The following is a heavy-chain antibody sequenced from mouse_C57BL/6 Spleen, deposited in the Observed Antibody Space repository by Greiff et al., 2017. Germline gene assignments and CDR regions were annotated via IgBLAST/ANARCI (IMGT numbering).Heavy chain of an antibody. CDR3: ARRGYYGSSWFDY. CDR1: GYTFTSYW. CDR2: IHPNSGST. J-gene: IGHJ2*01. D-gene: IGHD1-1*01. V-gene: IGHV1-64*01. Sequence: QVQLQQPGAELVKPGASVKLSCKASGYTFTSYWMHWVKQRPGQGLEWIGMIHPNSGSTNYNEKFKSKATLTVDKSSSTAYMQLSSLTSEDSAVYYCARRGYYGSSWFDYWGQGTTLTVSS.